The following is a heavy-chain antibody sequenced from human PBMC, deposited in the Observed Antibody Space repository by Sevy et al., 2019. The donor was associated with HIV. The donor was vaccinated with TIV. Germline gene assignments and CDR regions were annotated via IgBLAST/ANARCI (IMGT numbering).Heavy chain of an antibody. CDR3: AKDVY. V-gene: IGHV3-7*03. CDR1: GFTFSTHC. J-gene: IGHJ4*02. Sequence: GGSLRLSCAASGFTFSTHCMSWVRQAPGKGLEWVANITEDGSEKYCVDSVKGRFTIARDNAKNSLFLQMNSLRAEDTAVYYCAKDVYWGQGTLVTVSS. CDR2: ITEDGSEK.